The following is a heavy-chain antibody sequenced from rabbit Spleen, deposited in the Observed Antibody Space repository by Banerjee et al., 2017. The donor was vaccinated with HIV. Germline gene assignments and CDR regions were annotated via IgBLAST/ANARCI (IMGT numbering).Heavy chain of an antibody. D-gene: IGHD4-1*01. CDR3: ARAIVPWLGLTRLDL. Sequence: QSLEESEGDLVKPGASLTLTCTASGVSFSSSHWIFWVRQAPGKGLEWIGIIYPAKGSTDYASWVNGRFTISSDNAQSTVDLKMTSLTAADTATYFCARAIVPWLGLTRLDLWGQGTLVTVS. V-gene: IGHV1S40*01. CDR1: GVSFSSSHW. J-gene: IGHJ3*01. CDR2: IYPAKGST.